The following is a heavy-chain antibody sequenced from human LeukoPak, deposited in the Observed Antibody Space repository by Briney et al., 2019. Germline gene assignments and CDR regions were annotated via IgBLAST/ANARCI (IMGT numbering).Heavy chain of an antibody. CDR1: GYTFTSYG. J-gene: IGHJ6*02. Sequence: ASVKVSCKASGYTFTSYGISWVRQAPGQGLEWMGWISAYNGNTNYAQKLQGRVTMTTDTSTSTAYMELRSLRSDDTAVYYCARTVVPAAIPGHYYYYYGMDVRGQGTTVTVSS. V-gene: IGHV1-18*01. D-gene: IGHD2-2*01. CDR2: ISAYNGNT. CDR3: ARTVVPAAIPGHYYYYYGMDV.